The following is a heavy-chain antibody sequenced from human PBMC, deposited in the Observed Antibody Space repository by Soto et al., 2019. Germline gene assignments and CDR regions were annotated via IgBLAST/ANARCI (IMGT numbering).Heavy chain of an antibody. CDR1: GYTFTSYG. D-gene: IGHD1-26*01. CDR3: ARDRGSYALDY. V-gene: IGHV1-18*01. CDR2: ISAYNGNT. Sequence: QVQLVQSGAEVKKPGASVKVSCKASGYTFTSYGISWVRQAPGQGLEWMGWISAYNGNTNYAQKLQGRVTMTTDTSXXXAYMELXSLRSDDTAVYYCARDRGSYALDYWGQGTLVTVSS. J-gene: IGHJ4*02.